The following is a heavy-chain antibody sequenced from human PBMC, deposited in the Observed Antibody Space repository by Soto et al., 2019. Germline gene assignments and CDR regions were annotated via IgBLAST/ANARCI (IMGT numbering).Heavy chain of an antibody. Sequence: SVKVSCKASGGTFSSYAISWVRQAPGQGLEWMGGIIPIFGTANYAQKFQGRVTITADESTSTAYMELSSLRSEDTAVYYCARAGGLPSYYYYYGMDVWGQGTTVTVSS. CDR2: IIPIFGTA. V-gene: IGHV1-69*13. CDR1: GGTFSSYA. D-gene: IGHD1-26*01. J-gene: IGHJ6*02. CDR3: ARAGGLPSYYYYYGMDV.